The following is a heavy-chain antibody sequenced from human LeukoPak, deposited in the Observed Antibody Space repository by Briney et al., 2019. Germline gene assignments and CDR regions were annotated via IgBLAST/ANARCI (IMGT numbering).Heavy chain of an antibody. CDR2: ISVDGSNK. Sequence: GGSLRLSCAASGFTFTNYAMHWVRQAPGKGLEWVAVISVDGSNKFYAGSVRGRCTISRDNSKNTMSLQMDSLRGEDTAVYYCARGYSSGWYYFDYWGQGTLVTVSS. V-gene: IGHV3-30-3*01. CDR1: GFTFTNYA. J-gene: IGHJ4*02. CDR3: ARGYSSGWYYFDY. D-gene: IGHD6-19*01.